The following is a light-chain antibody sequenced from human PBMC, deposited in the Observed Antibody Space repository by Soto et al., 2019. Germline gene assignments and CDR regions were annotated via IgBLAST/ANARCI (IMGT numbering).Light chain of an antibody. V-gene: IGKV3-20*01. CDR2: GAS. CDR3: QHYRTS. J-gene: IGKJ4*01. CDR1: QSVSSSY. Sequence: EIVLTQSPGTLSLSPGERATLSCRASQSVSSSYLAWYQHKPGQPPRLLIYGASSRATGIRDRFSGSWSGTDFTLTMTRLGPEDFAVYYCQHYRTSFGRGTKVDIK.